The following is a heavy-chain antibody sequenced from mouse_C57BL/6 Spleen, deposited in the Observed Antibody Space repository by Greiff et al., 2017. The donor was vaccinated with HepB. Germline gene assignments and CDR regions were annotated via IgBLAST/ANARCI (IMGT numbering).Heavy chain of an antibody. Sequence: EVQLQQSGPELVKPGASVKMSCKASGYTFTDYNMHWVKQSHGKSLEWIGYINPNNGGTSYNQKFKGKATLTVNKSSSTAYMELRSLTSEDSAVYDCARSGYGRYFDVWGTGTTVTVSS. CDR1: GYTFTDYN. CDR3: ARSGYGRYFDV. D-gene: IGHD3-1*01. V-gene: IGHV1-22*01. J-gene: IGHJ1*03. CDR2: INPNNGGT.